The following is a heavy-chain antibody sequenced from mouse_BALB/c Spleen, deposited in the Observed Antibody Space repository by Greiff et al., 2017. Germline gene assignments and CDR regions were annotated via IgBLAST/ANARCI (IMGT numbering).Heavy chain of an antibody. CDR1: GFSLTGYG. CDR2: IWGDGST. CDR3: ARDRGYDAAWFAY. V-gene: IGHV2-6-7*01. D-gene: IGHD2-14*01. J-gene: IGHJ3*01. Sequence: QVQLKQSGPGLVAPSQSLSITCTVSGFSLTGYGVNWVRQPPGKGLEWLGMIWGDGSTDYNSALKSRLSISKDNSKSQVFLKMNSLQTDDTARYYCARDRGYDAAWFAYWGQGTLVTVSA.